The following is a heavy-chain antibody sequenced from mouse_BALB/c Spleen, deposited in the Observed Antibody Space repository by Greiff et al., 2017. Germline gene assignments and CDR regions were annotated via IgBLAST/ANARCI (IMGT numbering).Heavy chain of an antibody. D-gene: IGHD2-3*01. CDR2: IYPGDGDT. Sequence: VMLVESGPELVKPGASVKISCKASGYAFSSSWMNWVKQRPGQGLEWIGRIYPGDGDTNYNGKFKGKATLTADKSSSTAYMQLSSLTSVDSAVYFCARSYDRYAMDYWGQGTSVTVSS. J-gene: IGHJ4*01. V-gene: IGHV1-82*01. CDR1: GYAFSSSW. CDR3: ARSYDRYAMDY.